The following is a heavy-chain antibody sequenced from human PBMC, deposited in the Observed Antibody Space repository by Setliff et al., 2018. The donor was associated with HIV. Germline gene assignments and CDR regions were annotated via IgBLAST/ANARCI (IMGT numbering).Heavy chain of an antibody. Sequence: LSLTCAVSGYSISSGYYWGWIRQPPGKGLEWIGSIHHSGSTYNNPSLKSRVTISVDTSKSQFSLKLTSVTAADTAVYYCARTLRAAAMGYFDYWGQGTLVTVSS. CDR2: IHHSGST. V-gene: IGHV4-38-2*01. CDR1: GYSISSGYY. D-gene: IGHD5-18*01. J-gene: IGHJ4*02. CDR3: ARTLRAAAMGYFDY.